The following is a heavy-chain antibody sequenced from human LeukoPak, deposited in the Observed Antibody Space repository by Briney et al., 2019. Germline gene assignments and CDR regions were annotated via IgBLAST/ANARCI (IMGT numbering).Heavy chain of an antibody. V-gene: IGHV6-1*01. CDR2: TYYRSKWYN. D-gene: IGHD6-19*01. CDR1: GDSVSSNSAA. Sequence: SQTLSLTCAISGDSVSSNSAAWNWIRQSPSRGLEWLGRTYYRSKWYNDYAVSVKSRITINPDTSKNLFSLQLNSVTPEDTAVYYCARAPYSSGWYDYYYYGMDVWGQGTTVTVSS. J-gene: IGHJ6*02. CDR3: ARAPYSSGWYDYYYYGMDV.